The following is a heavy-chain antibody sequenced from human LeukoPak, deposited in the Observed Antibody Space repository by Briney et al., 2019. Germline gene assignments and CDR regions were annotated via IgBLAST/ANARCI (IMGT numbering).Heavy chain of an antibody. V-gene: IGHV1-18*01. CDR3: AREEQLRYFDWFSTTDAFDI. CDR2: ISAYNGNT. CDR1: GCTFTSYG. J-gene: IGHJ3*02. Sequence: ASVKVSCKASGCTFTSYGISWVRQAPGQGLEWMGWISAYNGNTNYAQKLQGRVAMTTDTSTSTAYMELRSLRSDDTAVYYCAREEQLRYFDWFSTTDAFDIWGQGTMVTVSS. D-gene: IGHD3-9*01.